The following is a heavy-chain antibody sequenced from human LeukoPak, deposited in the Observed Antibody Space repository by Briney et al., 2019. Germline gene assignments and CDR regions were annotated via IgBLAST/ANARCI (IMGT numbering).Heavy chain of an antibody. CDR3: AGPARGNKSGFDY. Sequence: SETLSLTCAVSSGASTGDYWASICQPPGKGLEWIGEIDHSGRTNYSPSLANRVTISADMSKNHFSLKLDSVTAADTSLYHCAGPARGNKSGFDYWGQGTLVGVSS. V-gene: IGHV4-34*06. CDR1: SGASTGDY. CDR2: IDHSGRT. D-gene: IGHD2-2*01. J-gene: IGHJ4*02.